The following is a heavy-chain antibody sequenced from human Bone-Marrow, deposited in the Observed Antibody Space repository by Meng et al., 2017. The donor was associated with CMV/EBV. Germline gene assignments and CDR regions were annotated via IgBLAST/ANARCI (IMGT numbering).Heavy chain of an antibody. D-gene: IGHD3-10*01. V-gene: IGHV1-18*01. J-gene: IGHJ4*02. CDR1: GYNVTIYV. Sequence: QVQLVRSGAEVTKPGASVKVSCKSSGYNVTIYVISWVRQSPGQGLEWMGWISAYNGNTNYAQKLQGRVTMTTDTSTSTAYMELRSLRSDDTAVYYCARFSSGSSDYWGQGTLVTVSS. CDR3: ARFSSGSSDY. CDR2: ISAYNGNT.